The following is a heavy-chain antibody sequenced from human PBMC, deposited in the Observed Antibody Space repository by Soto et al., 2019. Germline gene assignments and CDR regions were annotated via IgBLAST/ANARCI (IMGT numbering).Heavy chain of an antibody. V-gene: IGHV1-69*13. Sequence: ASVKVSCKASGGTFSSYRINWVRQAPGQGLEWVGGIVPIYRTADYAQKFQGRVTITADESARTSYMGLRSLKSQDTAVYYCVRDSGAKLSSSWGQGTLVTVPS. CDR3: VRDSGAKLSSS. D-gene: IGHD6-13*01. CDR1: GGTFSSYR. J-gene: IGHJ4*02. CDR2: IVPIYRTA.